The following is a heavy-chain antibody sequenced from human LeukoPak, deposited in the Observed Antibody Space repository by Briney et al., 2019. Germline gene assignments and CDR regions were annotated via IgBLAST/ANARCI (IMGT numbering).Heavy chain of an antibody. Sequence: SETLSLTCTVSGGSISSSSYYWGWIRQPPGKGLEWIGSIYYSGSTYYNPSLKSRVTISVDTSKNQFSLKLSSVTAADTAVYFCVRDSPTTRGTISDYWGQGTLVTVSS. CDR1: GGSISSSSYY. CDR2: IYYSGST. V-gene: IGHV4-39*07. D-gene: IGHD1-1*01. J-gene: IGHJ4*02. CDR3: VRDSPTTRGTISDY.